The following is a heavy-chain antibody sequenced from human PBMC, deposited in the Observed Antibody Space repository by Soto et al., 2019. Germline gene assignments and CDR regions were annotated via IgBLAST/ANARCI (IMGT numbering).Heavy chain of an antibody. J-gene: IGHJ6*02. V-gene: IGHV1-8*01. Sequence: QVQLVQSGAEVKKPGASVKVSCKASGYTFTSYDINWVRQATGQGLEWMGWMNPNSGNTGYAQKFQGRVTITRNTSLSTAYMELSSLRSEDTAVYYCARVGPNVLRFLEWLPMDVWGQGTTVTVSS. CDR2: MNPNSGNT. D-gene: IGHD3-3*01. CDR3: ARVGPNVLRFLEWLPMDV. CDR1: GYTFTSYD.